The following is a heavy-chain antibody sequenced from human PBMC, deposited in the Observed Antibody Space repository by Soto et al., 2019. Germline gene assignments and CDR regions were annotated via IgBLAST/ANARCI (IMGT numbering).Heavy chain of an antibody. Sequence: GASVKVSCKASGYTFTSYAMHWVRQAPGQRLEWMGWINAGNGNTKYSQKFQGRVTITRDTSASTAYMELSSLRSEDTAVYYCARGKIVVVPAAPGVYYYDSSGGVAFDIWGQGTMVTVSS. CDR2: INAGNGNT. V-gene: IGHV1-3*01. J-gene: IGHJ3*02. CDR1: GYTFTSYA. D-gene: IGHD3-22*01. CDR3: ARGKIVVVPAAPGVYYYDSSGGVAFDI.